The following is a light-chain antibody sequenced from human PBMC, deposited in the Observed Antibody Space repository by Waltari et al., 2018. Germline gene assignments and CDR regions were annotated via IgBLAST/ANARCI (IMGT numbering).Light chain of an antibody. V-gene: IGLV1-44*01. CDR1: SSTIESNP. CDR3: ASWDYSLKGVV. Sequence: QPVVTQPPSASGTPGQRVTISCSGSSSTIESNPVNWYQQLPGRAPKLLIYSNSHRPSGVPDRFSASTSGRSASLAISGLQSDDEGNYYCASWDYSLKGVVYGGGTKLTVL. J-gene: IGLJ2*01. CDR2: SNS.